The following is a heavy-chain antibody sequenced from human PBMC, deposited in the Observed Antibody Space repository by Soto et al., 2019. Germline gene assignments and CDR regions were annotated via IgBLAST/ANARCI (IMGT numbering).Heavy chain of an antibody. CDR3: AKDRSYSNYFDY. J-gene: IGHJ4*02. Sequence: EVQLLESGGGLVQPGGSLRLSCAASGFTFSSYARSWVRQAPGKGLEWVSAISGSGGSTYYADSVKGRFTISRDNSKNTLYLKLNSLRAEDTAVYYCAKDRSYSNYFDYWGQGTLVTVSS. CDR2: ISGSGGST. CDR1: GFTFSSYA. V-gene: IGHV3-23*01. D-gene: IGHD4-4*01.